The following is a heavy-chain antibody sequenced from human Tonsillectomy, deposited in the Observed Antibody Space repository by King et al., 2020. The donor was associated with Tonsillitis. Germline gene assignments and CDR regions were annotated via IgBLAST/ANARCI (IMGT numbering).Heavy chain of an antibody. CDR3: ARCLDGSGSYTNGSP. J-gene: IGHJ4*02. D-gene: IGHD3-10*01. Sequence: VQLVESGGGLVQPGGSLRLSCAASGFTISNYAMSWVRQAPGKGLEWVSVVYGAGSTTYYADSVKGRFTISRDNSKNTLYLQMNSLRAEDTAVYYCARCLDGSGSYTNGSPWGQGTLVTVSS. CDR2: VYGAGSTT. V-gene: IGHV3-23*03. CDR1: GFTISNYA.